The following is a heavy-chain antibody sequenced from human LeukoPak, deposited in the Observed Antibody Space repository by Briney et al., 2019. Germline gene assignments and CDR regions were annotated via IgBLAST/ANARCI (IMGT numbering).Heavy chain of an antibody. J-gene: IGHJ3*02. Sequence: PGESLKISCKGSGYSFTSYWTSWGRQMPGKGLGWRGRFDPSDSYTNYSPSFQGHVTISADKSISTAYLQWSSLKASDTAMYYCARMPIVVVPAAMEGAFDIWGQGTMVTVSS. V-gene: IGHV5-10-1*01. CDR2: FDPSDSYT. D-gene: IGHD2-2*01. CDR1: GYSFTSYW. CDR3: ARMPIVVVPAAMEGAFDI.